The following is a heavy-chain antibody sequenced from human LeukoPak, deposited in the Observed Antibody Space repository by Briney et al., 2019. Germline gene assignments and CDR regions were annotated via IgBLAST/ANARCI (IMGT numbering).Heavy chain of an antibody. D-gene: IGHD2-15*01. CDR1: GFTFSSYS. CDR2: ISSGSTYI. CDR3: ASSSGASWGYFDY. J-gene: IGHJ4*02. V-gene: IGHV3-21*01. Sequence: GGSLRLSCSASGFTFSSYSMNWVRQAPGEGLQWVSCISSGSTYIYYADSVKGRFTLSRDNAKNSLYLQMNSLRAEDTAVYYCASSSGASWGYFDYWGQGTLVTVSS.